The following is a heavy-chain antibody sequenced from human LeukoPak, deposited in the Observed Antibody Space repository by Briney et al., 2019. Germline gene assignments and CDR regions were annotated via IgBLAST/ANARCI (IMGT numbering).Heavy chain of an antibody. V-gene: IGHV2-5*01. Sequence: KTSGPTLVNPTQTLTLTCRFSGFSLNTNGVGVGWIRQPPGKALEWLALIYWNDEKRYSTSLKNRLTITKDTSKNRVVLSMTNMDPLDTATYYCAQNIVVVVAASLHNWFDPWGKGTLVTVSS. CDR1: GFSLNTNGVG. J-gene: IGHJ5*02. CDR3: AQNIVVVVAASLHNWFDP. CDR2: IYWNDEK. D-gene: IGHD2-15*01.